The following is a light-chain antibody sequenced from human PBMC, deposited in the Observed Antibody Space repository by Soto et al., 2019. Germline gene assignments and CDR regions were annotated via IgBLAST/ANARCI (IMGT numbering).Light chain of an antibody. J-gene: IGKJ1*01. CDR2: DAS. V-gene: IGKV3-20*01. Sequence: EILLTQSPGTLSLSPGERSTLSCRAIQSVSNNYLAWYQQKPGQAPRLLIYDASTRATGIPDRFSGSGSGTDFTFTISRLEPEDFAVYYCQQYGSSPRTFGQGTKVDIK. CDR1: QSVSNNY. CDR3: QQYGSSPRT.